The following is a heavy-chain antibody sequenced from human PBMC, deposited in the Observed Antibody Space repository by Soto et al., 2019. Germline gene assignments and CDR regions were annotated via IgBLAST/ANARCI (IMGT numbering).Heavy chain of an antibody. Sequence: GGSLRLSCAASGFTFSSYAMSWVRQAPGKGMEWVSAISGSGGSTYYADSVKGRFTISRDNSKNTLYLQMNSLRAEDPALYYCPKTVIGLSPAKENWFDPWGQGTLVTVSS. J-gene: IGHJ5*02. D-gene: IGHD4-17*01. V-gene: IGHV3-23*01. CDR1: GFTFSSYA. CDR2: ISGSGGST. CDR3: PKTVIGLSPAKENWFDP.